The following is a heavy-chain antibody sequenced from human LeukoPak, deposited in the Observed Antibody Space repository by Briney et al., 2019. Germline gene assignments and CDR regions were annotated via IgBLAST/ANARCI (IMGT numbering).Heavy chain of an antibody. CDR3: ARGPQGAIFDY. CDR1: GYSFTTYW. V-gene: IGHV5-51*01. J-gene: IGHJ4*02. Sequence: GESLKISCKGSGYSFTTYWIAWVRQMPGKGLEWMGIIYPVDSETKYHPSFQGHVTISVDKSINTAYLQWSSLKASDTAMYYCARGPQGAIFDYWGQGTLVIVSS. CDR2: IYPVDSET. D-gene: IGHD3-16*01.